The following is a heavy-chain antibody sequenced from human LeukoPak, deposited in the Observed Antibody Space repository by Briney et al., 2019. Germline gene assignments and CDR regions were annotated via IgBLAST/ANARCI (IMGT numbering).Heavy chain of an antibody. CDR2: ISGDGVSP. Sequence: GGSLRLSCAASGFTFNNYALTWVRQTPGKGLECVSAISGDGVSPYYADSVRGRFTISRDNSKNTLYLQMNSLRAEDTAVYYCAKGLRYFDWLFDYWGQGTLVTVSS. V-gene: IGHV3-23*01. J-gene: IGHJ4*02. D-gene: IGHD3-9*01. CDR1: GFTFNNYA. CDR3: AKGLRYFDWLFDY.